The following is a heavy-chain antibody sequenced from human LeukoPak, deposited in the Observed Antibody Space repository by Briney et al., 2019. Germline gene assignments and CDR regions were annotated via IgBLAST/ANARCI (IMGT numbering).Heavy chain of an antibody. V-gene: IGHV3-43*02. D-gene: IGHD1-14*01. Sequence: QTGGSLRFSFAASGFTFDNYAMHWVLKAPGKVLEWVSLISGDGGSTYYADSVKGRFTISRDNSKNSLYLQMNSLRTEDTALYYCAKAGSYYGMDVWGQGTTVTVSS. J-gene: IGHJ6*02. CDR1: GFTFDNYA. CDR3: AKAGSYYGMDV. CDR2: ISGDGGST.